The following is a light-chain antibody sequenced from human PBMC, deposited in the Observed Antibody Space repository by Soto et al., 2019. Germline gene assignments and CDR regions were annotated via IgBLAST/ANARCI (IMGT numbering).Light chain of an antibody. CDR3: QQYNNWPRT. V-gene: IGKV3-15*01. Sequence: IVMTQSPATLSVSPGERATLSCRASQSVSSLAWYQQKPGQAPRLLIYDTSTGATGIPARFSGSGSGTEFTLTISRLQSEDSAIYYCQQYNNWPRTFGRGTKVEIK. CDR2: DTS. J-gene: IGKJ1*01. CDR1: QSVSS.